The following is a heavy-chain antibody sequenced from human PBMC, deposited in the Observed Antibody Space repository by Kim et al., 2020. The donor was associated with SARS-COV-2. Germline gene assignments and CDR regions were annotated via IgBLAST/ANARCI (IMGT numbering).Heavy chain of an antibody. CDR1: GFTFSSYS. CDR2: ISSSSSTI. CDR3: ARDPFGFPFDY. V-gene: IGHV3-48*04. J-gene: IGHJ4*02. D-gene: IGHD3-3*01. Sequence: GGSLRLSCAASGFTFSSYSMNWVRQAPGKGLEWVSYISSSSSTIYYADSVKGRFTISRDNAKNSLYLQMNSLRAEDTAVYYCARDPFGFPFDYWGQGTLVTVSS.